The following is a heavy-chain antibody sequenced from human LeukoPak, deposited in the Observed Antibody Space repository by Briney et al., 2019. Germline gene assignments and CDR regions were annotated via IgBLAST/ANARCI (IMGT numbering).Heavy chain of an antibody. D-gene: IGHD3-16*01. Sequence: PGGSLRLSCAASGFTSGSYWMSWVRQAPGKGLEWVANIKQDGSEKYYVDSVKGRFTISRDNAKNSLYLQMNSLRAEDTGVYYCARLTYRMMLESLSPDPYYYIDIWGNGTTVTVSS. CDR2: IKQDGSEK. CDR1: GFTSGSYW. V-gene: IGHV3-7*01. CDR3: ARLTYRMMLESLSPDPYYYIDI. J-gene: IGHJ6*03.